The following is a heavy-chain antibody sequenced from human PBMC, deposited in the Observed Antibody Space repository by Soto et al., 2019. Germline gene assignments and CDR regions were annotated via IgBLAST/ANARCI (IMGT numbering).Heavy chain of an antibody. CDR3: ARHPERIAQIGWFDP. CDR1: GFTFSSYS. Sequence: GGSLRLSCAASGFTFSSYSMNWVRQAPGKGLERVSSISSGSSYIYYADSVKGRFTISRDNAKNSLYLQMNSLRAEDTAVFYCARHPERIAQIGWFDPWGQGTLVTVSS. D-gene: IGHD6-13*01. V-gene: IGHV3-21*01. J-gene: IGHJ5*02. CDR2: ISSGSSYI.